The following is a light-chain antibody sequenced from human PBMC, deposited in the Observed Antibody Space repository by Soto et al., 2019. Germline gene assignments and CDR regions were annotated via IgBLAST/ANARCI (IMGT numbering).Light chain of an antibody. CDR1: QSVSSN. J-gene: IGKJ1*01. Sequence: EIVMTQSPATLSVSPGERATLSCRASQSVSSNLAWYQQKPCQAPRLLIYGASTRATGIPARFSGSGSGTEFTLTISSLQSEDFAVYYCQQYNNWWWTFSQGTKVEIK. CDR3: QQYNNWWWT. CDR2: GAS. V-gene: IGKV3-15*01.